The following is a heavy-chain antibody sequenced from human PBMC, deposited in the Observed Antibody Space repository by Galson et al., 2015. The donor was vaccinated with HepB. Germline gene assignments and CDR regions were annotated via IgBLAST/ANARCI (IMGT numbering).Heavy chain of an antibody. Sequence: SVKVSCKVSGYTLTKLSMHWVRQAPGKGLEWMGGFDPEDGETIYAQKFQGRVTMTEDTSTDTAYMELSSLRSEDTAVYYCATDSVLRFLDSVGAFDIWGQGTMVTVSS. CDR2: FDPEDGET. CDR1: GYTLTKLS. D-gene: IGHD3-3*01. CDR3: ATDSVLRFLDSVGAFDI. J-gene: IGHJ3*02. V-gene: IGHV1-24*01.